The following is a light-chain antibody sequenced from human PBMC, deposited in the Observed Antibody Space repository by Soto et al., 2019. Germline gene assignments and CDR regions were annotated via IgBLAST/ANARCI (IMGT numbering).Light chain of an antibody. CDR1: SSDVGSYNL. J-gene: IGLJ1*01. CDR2: EGS. Sequence: QSALTQPASVSGSLGQSITLSCTGTSSDVGSYNLVSWYQQHPGKAPKLMIYEGSKRPSGVSNRFSGSKSGNTASLTISGLRAEDEADYHCCSYAGITTLYVFGTGTKLTVL. CDR3: CSYAGITTLYV. V-gene: IGLV2-23*01.